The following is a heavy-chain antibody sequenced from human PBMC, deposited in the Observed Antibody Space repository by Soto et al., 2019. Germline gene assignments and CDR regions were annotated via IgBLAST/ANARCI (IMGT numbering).Heavy chain of an antibody. D-gene: IGHD2-21*01. CDR1: GFIFSRYG. CDR2: LWYDGSNT. J-gene: IGHJ6*03. CDR3: ARGGCVGARWHYYYYMDV. Sequence: QVHLAESGGGVVQAGGCLRLSCAASGFIFSRYGMHWVRQAPGKGLEWVAVLWYDGSNTYYSDSVKGRFTLSRDNSKSTLYLQRNSLRDEDTAVYYCARGGCVGARWHYYYYMDVWGKGTTVTVSS. V-gene: IGHV3-33*01.